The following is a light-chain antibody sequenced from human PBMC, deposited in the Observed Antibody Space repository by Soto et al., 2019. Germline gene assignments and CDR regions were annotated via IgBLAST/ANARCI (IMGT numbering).Light chain of an antibody. Sequence: DIRMTQSPSSLSASVGDRVTITCRAGQRISTYLNWYQQKPGKAPKFLIYDASNLQSGVPSRFSGGGSGTDFTLTISSLQPEDFATYYCQQSYSTPRTFGQGTKVDI. CDR2: DAS. V-gene: IGKV1-39*01. J-gene: IGKJ1*01. CDR1: QRISTY. CDR3: QQSYSTPRT.